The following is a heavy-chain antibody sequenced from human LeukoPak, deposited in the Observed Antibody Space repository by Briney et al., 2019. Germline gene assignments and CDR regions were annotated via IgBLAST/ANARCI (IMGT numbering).Heavy chain of an antibody. V-gene: IGHV4-34*01. J-gene: IGHJ4*02. CDR3: ARGGFYCGGDCYVDY. CDR1: GGSFSPYY. D-gene: IGHD2-21*02. Sequence: SETLSLTCAVYGGSFSPYYWSWIRQPPGKGLEWIGEIDHSGSTNYNPSLKSRVTISVDASKNQFSLRLSSVTAADTAVYYCARGGFYCGGDCYVDYWGQGTLVTVSS. CDR2: IDHSGST.